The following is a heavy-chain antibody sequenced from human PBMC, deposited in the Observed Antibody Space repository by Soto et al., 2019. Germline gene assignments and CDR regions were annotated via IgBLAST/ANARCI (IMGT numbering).Heavy chain of an antibody. J-gene: IGHJ6*02. V-gene: IGHV1-69*13. CDR1: GGTFSSYA. Sequence: ASVKVSCKASGGTFSSYAISWVRQAPGQGLEWMGGIIPIFGTANYAQKFQGRVTITADESTSTAYMELSSLRSEDTAVYYCAGLVVTALNYYYYGMDVWGQGTTVTVSS. CDR2: IIPIFGTA. D-gene: IGHD2-21*02. CDR3: AGLVVTALNYYYYGMDV.